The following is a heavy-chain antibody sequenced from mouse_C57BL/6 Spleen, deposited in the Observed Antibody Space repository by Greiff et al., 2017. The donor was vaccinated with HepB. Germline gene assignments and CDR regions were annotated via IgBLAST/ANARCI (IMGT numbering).Heavy chain of an antibody. CDR3: AKSALYYSNNYAMDY. Sequence: VQLQQPGAELVMPGASVKLSCKASGYTFTSYWMHWVKQRPGQGLEWIGEIDPSDSYTNYNQKFKGKSTLTVDKSSSTAYMQLSSLTSEDSAVYYCAKSALYYSNNYAMDYWGQGTSVTVSS. CDR2: IDPSDSYT. V-gene: IGHV1-69*01. D-gene: IGHD2-5*01. CDR1: GYTFTSYW. J-gene: IGHJ4*01.